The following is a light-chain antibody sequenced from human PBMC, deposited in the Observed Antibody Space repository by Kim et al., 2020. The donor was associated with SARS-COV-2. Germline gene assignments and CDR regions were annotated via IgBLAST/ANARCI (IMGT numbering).Light chain of an antibody. CDR2: AAS. Sequence: DIQMTQSPSSLSASVGDRVTITCRASQDIANSLAWYQQKPGTVPKLLIYAASTLQSGVPSRFSGSGSGTEFTLTIGSLQTEDVATYYCQKYDTAPWTFGPGTKLEI. V-gene: IGKV1-27*01. J-gene: IGKJ1*01. CDR3: QKYDTAPWT. CDR1: QDIANS.